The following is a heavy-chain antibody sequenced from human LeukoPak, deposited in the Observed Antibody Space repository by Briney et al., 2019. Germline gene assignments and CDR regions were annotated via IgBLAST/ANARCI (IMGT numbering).Heavy chain of an antibody. V-gene: IGHV3-23*01. D-gene: IGHD6-13*01. CDR1: GFTFSSYA. Sequence: PGGSLRLSCAASGFTFSSYAMSWVRQAPGKGLEWVSAISGSGGSTYYADSVKGRFTISRDNSKNTLYLQMNSLRVEDTAVYCCAKFSLIGAAALIRGNWFDPWGQGTLVTVSS. CDR3: AKFSLIGAAALIRGNWFDP. CDR2: ISGSGGST. J-gene: IGHJ5*02.